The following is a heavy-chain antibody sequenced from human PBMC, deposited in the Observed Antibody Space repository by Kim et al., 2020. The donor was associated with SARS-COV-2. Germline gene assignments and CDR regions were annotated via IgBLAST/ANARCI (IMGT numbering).Heavy chain of an antibody. CDR2: IYYSGST. J-gene: IGHJ6*01. CDR1: GGSISSSSYY. CDR3: ARQPPMVRGAICGMDV. D-gene: IGHD3-10*01. V-gene: IGHV4-39*01. Sequence: SETLSLTCTVSGGSISSSSYYWGWIRQPPGKGLEWIGSIYYSGSTYYNPSLKSRVTISVDTSKNQFSLKLSSVTAADTAVYYCARQPPMVRGAICGMDV.